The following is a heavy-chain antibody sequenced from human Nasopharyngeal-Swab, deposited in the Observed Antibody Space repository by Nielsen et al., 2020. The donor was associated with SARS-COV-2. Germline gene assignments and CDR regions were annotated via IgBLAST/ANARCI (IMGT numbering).Heavy chain of an antibody. CDR1: GFTFRNYA. J-gene: IGHJ6*02. CDR3: AKGDLKWVQHKYAMDV. D-gene: IGHD1-26*01. V-gene: IGHV3-23*01. CDR2: IGGSGGST. Sequence: GASLQISCAASGFTFRNYAMTWVRQAPGKGLEWVSGIGGSGGSTYYADSVKGRFTISRDNSKNTLYLQMNSLRGEDTAVYYCAKGDLKWVQHKYAMDVWGQGTTVTVSS.